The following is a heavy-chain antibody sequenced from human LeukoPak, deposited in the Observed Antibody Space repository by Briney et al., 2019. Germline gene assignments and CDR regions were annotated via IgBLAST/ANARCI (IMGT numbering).Heavy chain of an antibody. Sequence: GASVKVCCKASGCTFTSSAMQWVRQARGQRLEWIGWIVVGSGNTNYAQKFQERVTITRDMSTSTAYMELSSLRSEDTAVYYCAADLTTGGYYYYMDVWGKGTTVTVSS. CDR3: AADLTTGGYYYYMDV. CDR2: IVVGSGNT. J-gene: IGHJ6*03. CDR1: GCTFTSSA. D-gene: IGHD7-27*01. V-gene: IGHV1-58*02.